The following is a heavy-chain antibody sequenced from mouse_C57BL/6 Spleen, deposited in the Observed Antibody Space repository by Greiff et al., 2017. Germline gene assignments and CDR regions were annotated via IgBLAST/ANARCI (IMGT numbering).Heavy chain of an antibody. D-gene: IGHD2-3*01. CDR1: GYSFTGYY. V-gene: IGHV1-42*01. Sequence: EVKLLESGPELVKPGASVKISCKASGYSFTGYYMNWVKQSPEKSLEWIGEINPSTGGTTYNQKFKAKATLTVDKSSSTAYMQLKSLTSEDSAVYYCARFYDSFFDYWGQGTTLTVSS. CDR3: ARFYDSFFDY. CDR2: INPSTGGT. J-gene: IGHJ2*01.